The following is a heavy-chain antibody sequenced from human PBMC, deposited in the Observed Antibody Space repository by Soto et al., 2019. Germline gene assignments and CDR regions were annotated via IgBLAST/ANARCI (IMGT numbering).Heavy chain of an antibody. CDR1: GDSITTNVYY. V-gene: IGHV4-39*01. CDR2: VYWTGST. J-gene: IGHJ4*02. Sequence: SETLSLTCSVSGDSITTNVYYWGWIRHPPGKGLQWIGNVYWTGSTFSHPSLTSRVFISVDTSKNEFSLRLTSVTAADTAVYYCARSHYTYGLLIDYWGPGTLVTVSS. CDR3: ARSHYTYGLLIDY. D-gene: IGHD2-8*01.